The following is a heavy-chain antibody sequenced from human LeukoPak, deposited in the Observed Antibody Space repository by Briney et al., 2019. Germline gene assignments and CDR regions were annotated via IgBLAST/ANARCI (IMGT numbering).Heavy chain of an antibody. Sequence: GGSLRLSCAASGFTFSSYGMHWVRQAPGKGLEWVAFIRYDGSNKYYADSVKGRFTISRDNSKNTLYLQMNSLRAEDTAVYYCAHMKGLSYDAFDIWGQGTMVTVSS. CDR3: AHMKGLSYDAFDI. D-gene: IGHD2-2*01. J-gene: IGHJ3*02. V-gene: IGHV3-30*02. CDR1: GFTFSSYG. CDR2: IRYDGSNK.